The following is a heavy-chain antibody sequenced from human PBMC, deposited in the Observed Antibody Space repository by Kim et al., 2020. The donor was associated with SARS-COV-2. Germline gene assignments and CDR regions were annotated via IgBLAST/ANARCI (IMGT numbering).Heavy chain of an antibody. V-gene: IGHV3-7*01. CDR2: SDK. CDR3: ARSGNYYGY. Sequence: SDKYYVDSVKGRFTISRDNANNSLYLQMNSLRAEDTAVYFCARSGNYYGYWGQGTLVTVSS. D-gene: IGHD3-10*01. J-gene: IGHJ4*02.